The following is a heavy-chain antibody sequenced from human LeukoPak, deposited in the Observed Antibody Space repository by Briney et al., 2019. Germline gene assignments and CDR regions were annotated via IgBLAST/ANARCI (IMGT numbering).Heavy chain of an antibody. V-gene: IGHV4-61*02. CDR2: VYTGGSA. Sequence: PSQTLSLTCTVSGGSISSDNYYWTWIRQPAGKGLEWIGRVYTGGSANYNPSLKSRVTMSVDTSKNQFSLKLNSVTAADTALYYCAREEYFDGSVYYFRFFDSWGQGILVTVSS. J-gene: IGHJ4*02. D-gene: IGHD3-22*01. CDR1: GGSISSDNYY. CDR3: AREEYFDGSVYYFRFFDS.